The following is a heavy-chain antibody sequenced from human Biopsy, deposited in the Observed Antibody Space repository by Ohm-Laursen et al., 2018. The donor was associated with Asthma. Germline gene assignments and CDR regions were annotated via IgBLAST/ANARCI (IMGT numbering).Heavy chain of an antibody. Sequence: SLRLSCSATGFAVSRDHMFWVRQAPGKGLEWVSVIYSGGTSHTADSVRGRFTISRDYSKNSLYLQMHSLRAEDTAVYYCARGDSSNWSHYYFDYWGQGTLVTVSS. CDR2: IYSGGTS. CDR3: ARGDSSNWSHYYFDY. J-gene: IGHJ4*02. V-gene: IGHV3-53*01. CDR1: GFAVSRDH. D-gene: IGHD3-22*01.